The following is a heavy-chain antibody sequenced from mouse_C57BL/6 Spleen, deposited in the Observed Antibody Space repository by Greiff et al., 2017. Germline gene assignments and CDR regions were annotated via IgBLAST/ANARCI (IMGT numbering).Heavy chain of an antibody. CDR3: AKDGSRRNFDY. CDR2: IDPEDGET. V-gene: IGHV14-2*01. J-gene: IGHJ2*01. CDR1: GFNIKDYY. Sequence: VHVKQSGAELVKPGASVKLSCTASGFNIKDYYMHWVKQRTEQGLEWIGRIDPEDGETKYAPKFQGKGTITADTSSNTAYLQLSSLTSEDTAVYYCAKDGSRRNFDYWGQGTTLTVSS. D-gene: IGHD1-1*01.